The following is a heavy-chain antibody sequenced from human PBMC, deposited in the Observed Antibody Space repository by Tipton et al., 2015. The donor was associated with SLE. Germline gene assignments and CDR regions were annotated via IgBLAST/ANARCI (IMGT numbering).Heavy chain of an antibody. V-gene: IGHV4-59*01. CDR2: IYSSGST. CDR3: ARVSPRDCFDY. CDR1: DDSISSYD. J-gene: IGHJ4*02. Sequence: TLSLTCTVSDDSISSYDWSWIRQPPGKGLEWIGYIYSSGSTSYNPSLKSRVTISLDTSKNHFSLRLSSVTAADTAVYYCARVSPRDCFDYWGQGTLGTVSS.